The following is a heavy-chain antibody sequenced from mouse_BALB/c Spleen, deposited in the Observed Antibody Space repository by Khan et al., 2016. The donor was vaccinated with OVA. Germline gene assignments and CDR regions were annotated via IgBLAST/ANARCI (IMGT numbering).Heavy chain of an antibody. V-gene: IGHV11-2*02. CDR3: IRYGNYWYFDV. CDR1: GFTFSGFW. D-gene: IGHD2-1*01. J-gene: IGHJ1*01. Sequence: EVQLLETGGGLVQPGGSRGLSCEGSGFTFSGFWMSWVRQTPGKTLEWIGDINSDGSAINYAPYIKDRFTIFRDNDKSTLYLQMSNVRSEYTSRYCCIRYGNYWYFDVWGAGTTVTVSS. CDR2: INSDGSAI.